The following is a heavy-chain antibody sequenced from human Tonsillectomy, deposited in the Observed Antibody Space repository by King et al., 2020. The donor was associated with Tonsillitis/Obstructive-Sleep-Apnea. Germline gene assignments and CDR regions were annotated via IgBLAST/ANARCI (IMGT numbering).Heavy chain of an antibody. CDR3: ARVLIAAAGIVYFDY. CDR2: XXYXGSX. J-gene: IGHJ4*02. Sequence: VQLQESGPGXVKPSETLXLXXXXSGGSXSXYYWSWIXXPPGKGXXWXXXXXYXGSXNYNPSLKSRVTISVDTXKNQFSLKLSSXXAADTAVYYCARVLIAAAGIVYFDYWGQGTLVTVSS. CDR1: GGSXSXYY. D-gene: IGHD6-13*01. V-gene: IGHV4-59*01.